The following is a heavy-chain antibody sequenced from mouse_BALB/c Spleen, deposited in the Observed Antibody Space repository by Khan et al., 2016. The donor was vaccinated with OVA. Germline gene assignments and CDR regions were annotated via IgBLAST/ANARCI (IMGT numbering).Heavy chain of an antibody. V-gene: IGHV3-2*02. CDR3: ARKNYYGYAMDY. CDR2: ISYSGST. D-gene: IGHD1-1*01. J-gene: IGHJ4*01. CDR1: GYSITSGYA. Sequence: EVQLVESGPGLVKPSQSLSLSCTVTGYSITSGYAWNWIRQFPGNKLEWMGYISYSGSTSYNPSLRSRISITRDTSKNQFFLKLNSVTTEDTSTYYCARKNYYGYAMDYGGQGTSVTVSS.